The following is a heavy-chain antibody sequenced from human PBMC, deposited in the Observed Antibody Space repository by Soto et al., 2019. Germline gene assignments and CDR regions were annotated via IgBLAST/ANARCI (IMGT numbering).Heavy chain of an antibody. CDR3: ARRSYCTNGVCYNWEYYFDY. Sequence: SETLSLTCTVSGGSISSYYWSWIRQPPGKGLEWIGYIYYSGSTNYNPSLKSRVTISVDTSKNQFSLKLSSVTAADTAVYYCARRSYCTNGVCYNWEYYFDYWGQGTLVTVSS. D-gene: IGHD2-8*01. V-gene: IGHV4-59*08. J-gene: IGHJ4*02. CDR2: IYYSGST. CDR1: GGSISSYY.